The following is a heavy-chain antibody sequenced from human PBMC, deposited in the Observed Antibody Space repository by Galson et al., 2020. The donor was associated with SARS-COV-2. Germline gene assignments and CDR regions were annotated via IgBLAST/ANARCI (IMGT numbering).Heavy chain of an antibody. CDR2: IYSGGST. J-gene: IGHJ4*02. Sequence: GGSLRLSCAASGFTVSSNYMSWVRQAPGKGLEWVSVIYSGGSTYYADSVKGRFTISRDNSKNTLYLQMNSLRAEDTAVYYCASLGLTMVRGVIIYHDYWGQGTLVTVSS. V-gene: IGHV3-53*01. CDR1: GFTVSSNY. CDR3: ASLGLTMVRGVIIYHDY. D-gene: IGHD3-10*01.